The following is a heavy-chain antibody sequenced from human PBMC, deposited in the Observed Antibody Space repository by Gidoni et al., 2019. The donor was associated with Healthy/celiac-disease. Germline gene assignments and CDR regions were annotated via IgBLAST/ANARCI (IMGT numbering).Heavy chain of an antibody. J-gene: IGHJ4*02. CDR1: GGSFSGYY. CDR2: INHSGRT. V-gene: IGHV4-34*01. CDR3: ARGRVFYYDTSGSQYPDY. Sequence: QLQLQQWAAGLLKPSETLSLTCSVYGGSFSGYYWPWLRPPPGKGLEWIGEINHSGRTKYTPSLKSRVTIAVDTSKNQFSRKLSSVTDADTAVYYCARGRVFYYDTSGSQYPDYWGQGTLVTVSS. D-gene: IGHD3-22*01.